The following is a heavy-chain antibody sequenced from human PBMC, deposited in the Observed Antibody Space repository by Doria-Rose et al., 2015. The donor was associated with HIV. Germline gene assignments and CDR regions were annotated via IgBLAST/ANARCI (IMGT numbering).Heavy chain of an antibody. CDR1: GVSLSSPGMG. D-gene: IGHD6-13*01. V-gene: IGHV2-26*01. Sequence: QVTLKESGPVLVKPTETLTLTCTVSGVSLSSPGMGVSWIRQPPGKALEWLANISSDDDIAYNTALKSRLTISRGTSKSQVVLTMTDMDPVDTATYYCARIKSSRWYHKYYFDFWGQGTLVIVSA. J-gene: IGHJ4*02. CDR2: ISSDDDI. CDR3: ARIKSSRWYHKYYFDF.